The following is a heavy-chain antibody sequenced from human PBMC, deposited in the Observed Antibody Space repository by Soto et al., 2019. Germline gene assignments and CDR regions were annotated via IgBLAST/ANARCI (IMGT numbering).Heavy chain of an antibody. CDR3: ARQRTPYCSGGSCYGWFDP. D-gene: IGHD2-15*01. CDR1: GGSISSDY. CDR2: MYYSGST. Sequence: PSETLSLTCTVSGGSISSDYWSWIRQPPGKGLEWIGYMYYSGSTNYNPSLKSRVTISVDTSKNQFSLKLSSVTAADTAVYYCARQRTPYCSGGSCYGWFDPWGQGTLVTVSS. V-gene: IGHV4-59*01. J-gene: IGHJ5*02.